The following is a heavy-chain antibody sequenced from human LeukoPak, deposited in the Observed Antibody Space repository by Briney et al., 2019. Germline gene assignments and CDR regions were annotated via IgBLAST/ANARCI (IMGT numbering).Heavy chain of an antibody. D-gene: IGHD3-10*01. CDR3: ARDTGSGAYYGMDV. CDR2: IYYSGST. CDR1: GGSISSGGYY. J-gene: IGHJ6*02. V-gene: IGHV4-31*03. Sequence: SETLSPTCTVSGGSISSGGYYWSWIRQHPGKGLEWIGYIYYSGSTYYNPSLKSRVTISVDTSKNQFSLKLSSVTAADTAVYYCARDTGSGAYYGMDVWGQGTTVTVSS.